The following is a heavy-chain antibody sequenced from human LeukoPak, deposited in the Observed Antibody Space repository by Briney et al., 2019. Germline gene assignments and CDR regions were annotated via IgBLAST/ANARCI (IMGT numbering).Heavy chain of an antibody. Sequence: GGSLRLSCAASGFTFSSYSMNWVRQAPGKGLEWVSYISSSSSTIYYADSVKGRFTISRDNAKNSLYLQMTSLRAEDAAVYYCAREPYEGYCSTTSCYWNAFDIWGQGTMVTVSS. J-gene: IGHJ3*02. CDR1: GFTFSSYS. D-gene: IGHD2-2*01. V-gene: IGHV3-48*01. CDR2: ISSSSSTI. CDR3: AREPYEGYCSTTSCYWNAFDI.